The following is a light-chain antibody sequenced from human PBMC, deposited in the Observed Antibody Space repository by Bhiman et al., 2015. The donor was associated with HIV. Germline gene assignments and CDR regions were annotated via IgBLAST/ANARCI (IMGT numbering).Light chain of an antibody. CDR1: NSNIGSNT. CDR3: AAWDDSLSILV. J-gene: IGLJ2*01. Sequence: QSVLTQPPSASGTPGQRVTISCSGSNSNIGSNTLNWYQQLPGTAPKLLIYRNNQRPSGVPDRFSGSKSGTSASLAINGLRSEDEAEYICAAWDDSLSILVFGGGTKLTVL. V-gene: IGLV1-47*01. CDR2: RNN.